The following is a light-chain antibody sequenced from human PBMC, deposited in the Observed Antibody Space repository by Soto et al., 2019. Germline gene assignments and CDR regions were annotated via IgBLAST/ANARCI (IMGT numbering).Light chain of an antibody. Sequence: EIVMTQSPATLSVSPGERATLSCRASQSISSNLAWYQQKPGLAPRLLFYTASTRATGIPARFSGSGSGTEFTLTISSLQSEDFAIYYCQQYNNRPPWTFGQGTKVEIK. V-gene: IGKV3-15*01. CDR1: QSISSN. CDR2: TAS. CDR3: QQYNNRPPWT. J-gene: IGKJ1*01.